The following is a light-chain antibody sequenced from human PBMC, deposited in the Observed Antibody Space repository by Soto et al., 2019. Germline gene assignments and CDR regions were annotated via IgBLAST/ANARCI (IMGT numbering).Light chain of an antibody. CDR1: QSVSSNY. V-gene: IGKV3-20*01. J-gene: IGKJ5*01. Sequence: EIVLTQSPGTLSLSPGERATLSCRASQSVSSNYLAWYQQKPGQAPSLLIYGASSRATGITDRFSGSGSGTDFTLTISRLEPEDFGMYYCQQYSSSAPITFGQGTRVEIE. CDR3: QQYSSSAPIT. CDR2: GAS.